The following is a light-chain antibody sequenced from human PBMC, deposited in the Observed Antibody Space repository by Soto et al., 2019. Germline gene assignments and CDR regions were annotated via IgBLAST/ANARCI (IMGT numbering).Light chain of an antibody. J-gene: IGKJ1*01. Sequence: DFQMTQSPSSLSASVGDRVTITCRASQDISDHLAWYQQKPGKVPNLLFYAAYTLKSGVPSRFSGGGSGTHFTLTISSLQPEDVATCYCQKYNTSPLTFGQGTNVELK. CDR3: QKYNTSPLT. CDR1: QDISDH. CDR2: AAY. V-gene: IGKV1-27*01.